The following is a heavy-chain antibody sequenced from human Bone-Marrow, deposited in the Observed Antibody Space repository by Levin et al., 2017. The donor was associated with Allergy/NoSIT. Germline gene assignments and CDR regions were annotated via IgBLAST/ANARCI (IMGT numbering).Heavy chain of an antibody. V-gene: IGHV4-39*01. CDR2: IYYSGST. J-gene: IGHJ4*02. D-gene: IGHD5-18*01. Sequence: SETLSLTCTVSGGSISSSSYYWGWIRQPPGKGLEWIGSIYYSGSTYYNPSLKSRVTISVDTSKNQFSLKLSSVTAADTAVYYCARRDTAMVSWFDYWGQGTLVTVSS. CDR3: ARRDTAMVSWFDY. CDR1: GGSISSSSYY.